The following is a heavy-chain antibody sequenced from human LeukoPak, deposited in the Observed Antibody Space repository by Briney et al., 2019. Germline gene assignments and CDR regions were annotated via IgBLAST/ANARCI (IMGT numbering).Heavy chain of an antibody. CDR2: ISSSSSTI. V-gene: IGHV3-48*01. CDR1: GFTFSSYS. J-gene: IGHJ4*02. CDR3: ARGSGSYFPHFDY. D-gene: IGHD1-26*01. Sequence: PGGSLRLSXAASGFTFSSYSMNWVRQAPGKGLEWVSYISSSSSTIYYADSVKGRFTISRDNAKNSLYLQMNSLRAEDTAVYYCARGSGSYFPHFDYWGQGTLVTVSS.